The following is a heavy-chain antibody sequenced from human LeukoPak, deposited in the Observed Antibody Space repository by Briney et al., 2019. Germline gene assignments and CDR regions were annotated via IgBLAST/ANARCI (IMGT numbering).Heavy chain of an antibody. CDR1: GGSISTYY. CDR2: ISYGNT. J-gene: IGHJ5*02. D-gene: IGHD5-18*01. CDR3: ARDKAHSYGRYFGP. V-gene: IGHV4-59*01. Sequence: SETLSLTCTVSGGSISTYYWNWIRQTPGKGLEWIGHISYGNTDYNPSLKSRVTISVDTSKNQFSLKLTSVTAADTAVYYCARDKAHSYGRYFGPWGQGALVTVSS.